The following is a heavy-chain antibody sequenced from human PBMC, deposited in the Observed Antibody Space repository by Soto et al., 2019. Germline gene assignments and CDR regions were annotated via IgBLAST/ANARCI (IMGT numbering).Heavy chain of an antibody. CDR2: INHSGST. V-gene: IGHV4-34*01. Sequence: SETLSLTCAVYGGPFSGYYWSWIRQPPGKGLEWIGEINHSGSTNYNPSLKSRVTISVDTSKNQFSLKLSSVTAADTAVYYCARGRRLSGGGWFDPWGQGTLVTVSS. D-gene: IGHD3-10*01. CDR3: ARGRRLSGGGWFDP. J-gene: IGHJ5*02. CDR1: GGPFSGYY.